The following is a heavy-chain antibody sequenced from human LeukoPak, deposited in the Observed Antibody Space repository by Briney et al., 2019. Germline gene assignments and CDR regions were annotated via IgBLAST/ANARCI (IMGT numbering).Heavy chain of an antibody. CDR3: GREIEGTTDY. D-gene: IGHD1-7*01. CDR2: IKPSDGFT. CDR1: GYTFINNW. V-gene: IGHV1-46*01. J-gene: IGHJ4*02. Sequence: ASVKVSCKASGYTFINNWMHWVRQAPGQGLEWMGVIKPSDGFTSYAQKFQGRLTVTRDMSTSTVYMELNSLRSEDTAVYFCGREIEGTTDYWGQGTLVTVSS.